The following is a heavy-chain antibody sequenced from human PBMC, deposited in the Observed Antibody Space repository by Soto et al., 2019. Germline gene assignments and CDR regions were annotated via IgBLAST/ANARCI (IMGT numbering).Heavy chain of an antibody. CDR3: ARGNYDFWSGYYSPSTPSRGMDV. V-gene: IGHV1-18*04. D-gene: IGHD3-3*01. J-gene: IGHJ6*02. Sequence: QVQLVQSGAEVKKPGASVKVSCKASGYTFTSYGISWVRQAPGQGLEWMGWFSAYNGNTNYAQKLQGRVTMTTDTSTSTAYMELRSLRSDDTAVYYCARGNYDFWSGYYSPSTPSRGMDVWGQGTTVTVSS. CDR2: FSAYNGNT. CDR1: GYTFTSYG.